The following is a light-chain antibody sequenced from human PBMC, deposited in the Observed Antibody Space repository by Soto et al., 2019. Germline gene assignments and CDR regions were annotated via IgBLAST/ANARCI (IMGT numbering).Light chain of an antibody. CDR1: QSVSTY. CDR2: DAS. J-gene: IGKJ1*01. Sequence: EIVLTQSPATLSLSPGERATLSCTASQSVSTYLAWYQQKPGQPPRLLIYDASNRATGIPARFSGSGSGTDFTLTISSLEPEDFAVYYCQQRTDWPTFGQGTKVEIK. V-gene: IGKV3-11*01. CDR3: QQRTDWPT.